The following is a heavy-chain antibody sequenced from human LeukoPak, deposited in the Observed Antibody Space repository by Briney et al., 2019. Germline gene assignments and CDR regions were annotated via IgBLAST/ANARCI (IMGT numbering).Heavy chain of an antibody. J-gene: IGHJ4*02. CDR3: ATHGVRGYDTY. CDR2: ISAYDGNT. CDR1: GYTFSSYG. D-gene: IGHD2-2*01. V-gene: IGHV1-18*01. Sequence: ASVKVSCKASGYTFSSYGISWVRQAPGQGLEWMGWISAYDGNTKYAQKVEGRVTMTTDTSKSTAYMEMRRLRSDDTAVYYCATHGVRGYDTYWGQGTLVTVSS.